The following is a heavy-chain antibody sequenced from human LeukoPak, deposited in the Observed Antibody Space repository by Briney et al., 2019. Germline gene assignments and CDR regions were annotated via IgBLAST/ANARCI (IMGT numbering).Heavy chain of an antibody. V-gene: IGHV3-53*01. CDR2: IHTSGDT. CDR3: ARTGFGYGSLVGATFGFDY. D-gene: IGHD1-26*01. Sequence: PGGSLRLSCAASGLTGSHNYVSWVRQAPGKGLEWVSAIHTSGDTCYADSVKGRFTISRDTSKNTLYLQMNSLRAEDTAIYYCARTGFGYGSLVGATFGFDYWGQGTLVTVSS. J-gene: IGHJ4*02. CDR1: GLTGSHNY.